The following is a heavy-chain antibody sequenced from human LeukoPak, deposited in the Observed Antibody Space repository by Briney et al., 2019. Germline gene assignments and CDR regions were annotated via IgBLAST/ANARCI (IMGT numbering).Heavy chain of an antibody. CDR3: ASHPLRGGYYYGMDV. CDR1: GGSISSRSHY. J-gene: IGHJ6*02. CDR2: LYFTGST. D-gene: IGHD3-10*01. V-gene: IGHV4-39*07. Sequence: PSETLSLTCTVSGGSISSRSHYWGWIRQPPGEGLEWIGSLYFTGSTYYNPSLKSRVTISVDTSKNQFSLKLSSVTAADTAVYYCASHPLRGGYYYGMDVWGQGTTVTVSS.